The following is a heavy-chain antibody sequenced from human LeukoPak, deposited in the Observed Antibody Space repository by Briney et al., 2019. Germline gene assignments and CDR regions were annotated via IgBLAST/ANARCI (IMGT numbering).Heavy chain of an antibody. CDR2: INHSGST. D-gene: IGHD3-3*01. CDR3: ARASPYYDFWSGYYTGPHDY. J-gene: IGHJ4*02. CDR1: GGSFSGYY. Sequence: SETLSLTCAVYGGSFSGYYWSWIRQPPGKGLEWIGEINHSGSTNYNPSLKSRVTISVDTSKNQFSLKLSSVTAADTAVYYCARASPYYDFWSGYYTGPHDYWGQGTLVTVSS. V-gene: IGHV4-34*01.